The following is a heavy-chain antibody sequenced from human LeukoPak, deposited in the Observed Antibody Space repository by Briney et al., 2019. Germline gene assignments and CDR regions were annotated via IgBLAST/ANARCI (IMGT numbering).Heavy chain of an antibody. CDR2: IKQDGSGE. J-gene: IGHJ1*01. D-gene: IGHD4-17*01. CDR3: AAGSIYGDSDAEYFQH. V-gene: IGHV3-7*01. CDR1: GFTFSHDW. Sequence: GGSLRLSCAASGFTFSHDWMSWVRQAPGKGLEWVASIKQDGSGEHYVDSVKGRFTISRDNAKNSLYLQMNSLRAEDTAVYYCAAGSIYGDSDAEYFQHWGQGTLVTVSS.